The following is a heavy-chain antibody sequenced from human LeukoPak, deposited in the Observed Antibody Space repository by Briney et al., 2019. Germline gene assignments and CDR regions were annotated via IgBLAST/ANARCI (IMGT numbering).Heavy chain of an antibody. CDR1: GFTFSSYA. D-gene: IGHD3-3*01. CDR3: AKGRFGMGDP. CDR2: ISGSGGST. V-gene: IGHV3-23*01. J-gene: IGHJ5*02. Sequence: GGSLRLSCAASGFTFSSYAMSWVRQAPGKGLEWVSAISGSGGSTYYAESVKGRFTISRDNSKNTVYLQMTSLRVEDTAIYYCAKGRFGMGDPWGQGTLVTVSS.